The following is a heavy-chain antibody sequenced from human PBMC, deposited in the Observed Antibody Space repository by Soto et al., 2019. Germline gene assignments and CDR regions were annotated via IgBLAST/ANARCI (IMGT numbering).Heavy chain of an antibody. CDR3: ARQAAAGSYWYFDL. CDR2: ISWDGGST. J-gene: IGHJ2*01. V-gene: IGHV3-43*01. D-gene: IGHD6-13*01. Sequence: LRLSCAASGFTFDYYTMHWVRQAPGKGLEWVSLISWDGGSTYYADSVKGRFTISRDNSKNSLYLQMNSLRTEDTALYYCARQAAAGSYWYFDLWGRGTLVTVSS. CDR1: GFTFDYYT.